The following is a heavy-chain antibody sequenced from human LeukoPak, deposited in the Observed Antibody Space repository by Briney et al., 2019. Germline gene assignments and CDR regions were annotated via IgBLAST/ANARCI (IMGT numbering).Heavy chain of an antibody. Sequence: ASVKVSCKASGYTFTSYGISWVRQAPGQGLEWMGWISAYNGNTNYAQKLQGRVTMTTDTSTSTAYMELRSLRSDDTAVYYCARVECSSTSCYMAYYYYGMDVWGQGTTVTVSS. J-gene: IGHJ6*02. V-gene: IGHV1-18*01. D-gene: IGHD2-2*02. CDR1: GYTFTSYG. CDR3: ARVECSSTSCYMAYYYYGMDV. CDR2: ISAYNGNT.